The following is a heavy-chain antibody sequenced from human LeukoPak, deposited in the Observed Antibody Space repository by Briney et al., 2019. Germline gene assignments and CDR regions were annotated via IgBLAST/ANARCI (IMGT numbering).Heavy chain of an antibody. CDR1: GFTFSSYS. J-gene: IGHJ4*02. CDR2: VSGSGATT. D-gene: IGHD3-10*01. CDR3: AKGGSGSYYHADY. Sequence: GGSLRLSCAASGFTFSSYSMNWVRQAPGKGLEWVSAVSGSGATTYYADSVKGRFTISRDNSKNTLSLQMNSLRAEDTAVYYCAKGGSGSYYHADYWGQGTLVTVSS. V-gene: IGHV3-23*01.